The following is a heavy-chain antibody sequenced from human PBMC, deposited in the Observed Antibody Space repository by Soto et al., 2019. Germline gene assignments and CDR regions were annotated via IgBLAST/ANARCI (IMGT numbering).Heavy chain of an antibody. CDR2: ISAQNGNT. CDR3: ARGRYGDY. V-gene: IGHV1-18*01. Sequence: QVHLVQSGAEVKKPGASVKVSCQGSGYAFTTYGITWVRQAPGQGLEWMGWISAQNGNTNYAQKLQGRATVTRDTSTSTAYMELSSLRYDNTAVYNCARGRYGDYWGQGALVTVSS. J-gene: IGHJ4*02. CDR1: GYAFTTYG. D-gene: IGHD1-1*01.